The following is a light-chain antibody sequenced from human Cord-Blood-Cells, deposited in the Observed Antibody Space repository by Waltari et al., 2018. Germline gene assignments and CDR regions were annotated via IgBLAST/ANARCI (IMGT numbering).Light chain of an antibody. Sequence: DIQMTQSPSSLSASVGDRVTITCQASQDISNYLNWYQQKPGKAPKLLIYDASNLETVVPSRFSGSGSVTDFTYTISSLQPEDIATYYCQQYDNLPCTFGPGTKVDIK. J-gene: IGKJ3*01. CDR1: QDISNY. CDR3: QQYDNLPCT. V-gene: IGKV1-33*01. CDR2: DAS.